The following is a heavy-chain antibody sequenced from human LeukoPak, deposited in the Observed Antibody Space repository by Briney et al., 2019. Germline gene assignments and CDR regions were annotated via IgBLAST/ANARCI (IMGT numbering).Heavy chain of an antibody. D-gene: IGHD1-26*01. Sequence: ASVKVSCKASGYTFTGYYMHWVRQAPGQGLEWMGWINPNSGGTNYAQKFQGRVTMTRDTSISTAYMELSRLRSDDTAVYYCASTRPNNVGATLFDYGGQGPLVTVSS. CDR3: ASTRPNNVGATLFDY. V-gene: IGHV1-2*02. J-gene: IGHJ4*02. CDR1: GYTFTGYY. CDR2: INPNSGGT.